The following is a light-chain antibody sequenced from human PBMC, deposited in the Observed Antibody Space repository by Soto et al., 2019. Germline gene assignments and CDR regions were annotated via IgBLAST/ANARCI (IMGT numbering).Light chain of an antibody. Sequence: IQLTQSPSSLSASVGDRVAITCRASQGISSYLAWYQQKAGKAPKFLIYAASTLQSGVPSRFSGSGSGTDFTLTISSLQPEDSATYYCQQVNSYPLTFGGGTKVEIK. CDR3: QQVNSYPLT. J-gene: IGKJ4*01. CDR1: QGISSY. CDR2: AAS. V-gene: IGKV1-9*01.